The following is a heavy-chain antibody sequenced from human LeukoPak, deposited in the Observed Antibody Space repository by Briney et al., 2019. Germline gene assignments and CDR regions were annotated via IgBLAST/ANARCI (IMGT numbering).Heavy chain of an antibody. D-gene: IGHD3-22*01. CDR1: GFTFSSYG. Sequence: GGSLRLSCAASGFTFSSYGMHWVRQAPGKGLEWVAVISYDGSHIYYADSVKGRFTISRDNSKSTLYLQMNSLRAEDTAVYYCAKWSGGYSQYYFDYWGQGTLVAVSS. J-gene: IGHJ4*02. CDR3: AKWSGGYSQYYFDY. V-gene: IGHV3-30*18. CDR2: ISYDGSHI.